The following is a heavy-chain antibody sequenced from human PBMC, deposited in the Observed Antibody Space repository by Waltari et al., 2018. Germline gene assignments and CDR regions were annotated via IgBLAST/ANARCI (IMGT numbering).Heavy chain of an antibody. D-gene: IGHD3-10*01. J-gene: IGHJ4*02. V-gene: IGHV1-2*06. CDR1: GYTFTGYY. CDR2: INPNSGGT. CDR3: ARDARAYYYGSGSYPFGY. Sequence: QVQLVQSGAEVKKPGASVKVSCKASGYTFTGYYMHWVRQAPGHGLEWMGRINPNSGGTNYAQKFQGRVTMTRDTSISTAYMELSRLRSDDTTVYYWARDARAYYYGSGSYPFGYWGQGTLVTVSS.